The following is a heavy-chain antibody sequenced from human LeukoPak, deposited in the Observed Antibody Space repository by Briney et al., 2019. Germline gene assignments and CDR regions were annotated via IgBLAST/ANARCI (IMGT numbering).Heavy chain of an antibody. V-gene: IGHV1-2*02. CDR1: GS. J-gene: IGHJ4*02. CDR3: ARAEYSYDFWSGYYSLFGY. Sequence: ASVKVSCKASGSINWVRQAPGQGLEWMGWINPNSGGTNYAQKFQGRVTMTRDTSISTAYMELSRLRSDDTAVYYCARAEYSYDFWSGYYSLFGYWGQGTLVTVSS. CDR2: INPNSGGT. D-gene: IGHD3-3*01.